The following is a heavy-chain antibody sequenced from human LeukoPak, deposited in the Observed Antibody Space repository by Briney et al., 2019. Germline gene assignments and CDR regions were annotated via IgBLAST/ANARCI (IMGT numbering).Heavy chain of an antibody. CDR2: VYYSGKT. CDR3: ARLLDNDSSGDPDTFDM. CDR1: GGSTSGHY. V-gene: IGHV4-59*11. J-gene: IGHJ3*02. Sequence: SETLSLTCTVFGGSTSGHYWSWIRQPPGKGLEWIGYVYYSGKTYYSSSLRSRVTISVDTSKNHFSLKLTSVTAADTALYYCARLLDNDSSGDPDTFDMWGQGTMVTVSS. D-gene: IGHD3-22*01.